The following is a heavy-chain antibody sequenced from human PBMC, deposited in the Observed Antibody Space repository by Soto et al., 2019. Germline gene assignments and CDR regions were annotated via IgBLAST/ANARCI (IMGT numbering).Heavy chain of an antibody. CDR1: GFTFNTYF. CDR3: AKSLTASNFRLDV. V-gene: IGHV3-23*01. Sequence: PGGSLRLSCTASGFTFNTYFMSWGRQAPGEGLEWISAISGGGGTKYYSASVKGRFTISRDNSNNTLYLQMNSLRADDTAVYYCAKSLTASNFRLDVWGHGTRVTVSS. D-gene: IGHD7-27*01. CDR2: ISGGGGTK. J-gene: IGHJ6*02.